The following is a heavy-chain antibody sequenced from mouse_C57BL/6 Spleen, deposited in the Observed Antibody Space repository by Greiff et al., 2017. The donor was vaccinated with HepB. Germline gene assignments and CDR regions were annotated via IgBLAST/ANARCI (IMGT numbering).Heavy chain of an antibody. CDR2: IDPENGDT. D-gene: IGHD2-5*01. CDR3: TKSNSWYFDV. J-gene: IGHJ1*03. Sequence: VQLQQSGAELVRPGASVKLSCTASGFNIKDDYMHWVKQRPEQGLEWIGWIDPENGDTEYASKFQGKATITADTSSNTAYLQLSSLTSEDTAVYYCTKSNSWYFDVWGTGTTVTVSS. V-gene: IGHV14-4*01. CDR1: GFNIKDDY.